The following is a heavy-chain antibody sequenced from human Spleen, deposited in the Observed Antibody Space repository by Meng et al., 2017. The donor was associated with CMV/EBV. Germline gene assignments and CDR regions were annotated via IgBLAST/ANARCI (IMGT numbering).Heavy chain of an antibody. CDR3: ARGRYNWKRGNWFDP. CDR1: GGSCSGYY. J-gene: IGHJ5*02. Sequence: QLHQWGARHLELSRDLSLTCADYGGSCSGYYWGWIRQPPGKGLEWIGEINQSGRTNYNPSLKSRVTISVDTSKNQFSLKLSSVTAADTAVYYCARGRYNWKRGNWFDPWGQGTLVTVSS. V-gene: IGHV4-34*01. D-gene: IGHD1-20*01. CDR2: INQSGRT.